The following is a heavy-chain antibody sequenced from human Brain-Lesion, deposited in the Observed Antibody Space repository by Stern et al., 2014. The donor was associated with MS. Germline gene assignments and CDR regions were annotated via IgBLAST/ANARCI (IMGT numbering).Heavy chain of an antibody. J-gene: IGHJ6*02. Sequence: EVQLVESGGGLVQPGGSQRLYCAASGFSFSSYWMTWVRQAPGRGPEWVANIKQDGSEKYYVGSVKGRFTISRDNAKNSLYLQMHSLRDEDTAVYYCARDCGVGNCAGARGYSYYYGLDVWGQGTTVTVSS. D-gene: IGHD2-8*02. CDR3: ARDCGVGNCAGARGYSYYYGLDV. CDR2: IKQDGSEK. V-gene: IGHV3-7*01. CDR1: GFSFSSYW.